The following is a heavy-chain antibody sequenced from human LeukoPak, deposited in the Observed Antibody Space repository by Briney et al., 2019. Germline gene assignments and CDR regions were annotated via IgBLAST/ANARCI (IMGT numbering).Heavy chain of an antibody. CDR1: GYTFTSYD. J-gene: IGHJ4*02. D-gene: IGHD3-10*01. CDR2: MNPNSGNT. Sequence: ASVKVSCKASGYTFTSYDINWVRQATGQGLEWMGWMNPNSGNTGYAQKFQGRVTMTRNTSISTAYIELSSLRSEDTAVYYCARRGFGEKYFDYWGQGTLVTVSS. V-gene: IGHV1-8*01. CDR3: ARRGFGEKYFDY.